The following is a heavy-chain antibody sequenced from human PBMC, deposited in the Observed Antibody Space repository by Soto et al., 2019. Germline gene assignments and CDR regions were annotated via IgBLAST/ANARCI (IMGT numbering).Heavy chain of an antibody. V-gene: IGHV3-64*01. CDR3: ARDMKGLWAFDI. Sequence: EVQLVESGGGLVQPGGSLRLSCAASGFTFSNYAMHWVRQAPGKGLEYVSAISSNGGSTYYANSVKGRFTISRDNSKNTLYLQMGSLRAEDMAVYYCARDMKGLWAFDIWGQGTMVTVSS. J-gene: IGHJ3*02. CDR1: GFTFSNYA. CDR2: ISSNGGST. D-gene: IGHD2-21*01.